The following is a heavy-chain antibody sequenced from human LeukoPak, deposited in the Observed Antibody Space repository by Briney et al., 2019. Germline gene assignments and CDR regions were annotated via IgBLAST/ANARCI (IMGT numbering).Heavy chain of an antibody. Sequence: PGGSLRLSCAASGFTFSNYAMSWVRQAPGGGLEWVSAISGGGGSTYYADSVTGRFTISRDNYKNTLYLQMNSLRDEDTAVYYCAKDFQYDRSSDKRFDPWGQGTLVTVSS. D-gene: IGHD6-6*01. CDR3: AKDFQYDRSSDKRFDP. CDR2: ISGGGGST. J-gene: IGHJ5*02. CDR1: GFTFSNYA. V-gene: IGHV3-23*01.